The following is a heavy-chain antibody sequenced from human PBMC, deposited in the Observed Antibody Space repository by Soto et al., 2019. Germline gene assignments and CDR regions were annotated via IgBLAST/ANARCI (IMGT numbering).Heavy chain of an antibody. CDR2: ISGNGDTP. J-gene: IGHJ1*01. V-gene: IGHV3-23*01. CDR1: GFTFSSSA. Sequence: EVQLLESGGGLVQPGGSLRLSCAASGFTFSSSAMSWVRQAPGKGLDWVSAISGNGDTPYYADSVKGRFTISRDISKNTLYLQMNSLRAEDAAVYYCAKIRGYDLGSTTSQHWGQGTRVTVSS. D-gene: IGHD5-12*01. CDR3: AKIRGYDLGSTTSQH.